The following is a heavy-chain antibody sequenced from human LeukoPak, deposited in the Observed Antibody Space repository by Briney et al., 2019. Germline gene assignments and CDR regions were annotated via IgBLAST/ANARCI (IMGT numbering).Heavy chain of an antibody. Sequence: PSDTLSLTCTVSGGSISSNSCYWGWIRQPPGKGLEWIGSIYYSGTTYYNPSLKSRVTISVDTSKNQFSLKLRSVTAADTAVYYCARQLFGAGMDTFDYWGQGTLVTVSS. J-gene: IGHJ4*02. V-gene: IGHV4-39*01. D-gene: IGHD3-10*01. CDR3: ARQLFGAGMDTFDY. CDR1: GGSISSNSCY. CDR2: IYYSGTT.